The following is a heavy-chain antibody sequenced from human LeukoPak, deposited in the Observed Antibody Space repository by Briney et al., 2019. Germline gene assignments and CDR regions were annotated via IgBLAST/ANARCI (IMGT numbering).Heavy chain of an antibody. CDR3: ASEVFDILTGYYMDV. J-gene: IGHJ6*03. Sequence: PGGSLRLSCAASGFTFSSYSMNWVRQAPGKGLEWVSSISSSSSYIYYADSVEGRFTISRDNAKNSLYLQMNSLRAEDTAVYYCASEVFDILTGYYMDVWGKGTTVTVSS. V-gene: IGHV3-21*01. D-gene: IGHD3-9*01. CDR1: GFTFSSYS. CDR2: ISSSSSYI.